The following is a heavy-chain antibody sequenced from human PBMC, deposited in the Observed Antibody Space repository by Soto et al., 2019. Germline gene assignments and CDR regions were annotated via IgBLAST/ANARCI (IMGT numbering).Heavy chain of an antibody. CDR1: GFTFSSYC. Sequence: GGSLRLSCAASGFTFSSYCMSWVRQAPGKGLEWVSAISGSGDSTYNTDSLKGRFIVSRDNSKNTLYLQMNSLRAEDTAVYYCARDFKSYYGYNIFEYWGRGTSVTVSS. CDR2: ISGSGDST. D-gene: IGHD3-3*01. CDR3: ARDFKSYYGYNIFEY. V-gene: IGHV3-23*01. J-gene: IGHJ4*02.